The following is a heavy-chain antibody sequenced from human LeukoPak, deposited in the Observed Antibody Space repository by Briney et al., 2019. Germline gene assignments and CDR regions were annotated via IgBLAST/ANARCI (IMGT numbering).Heavy chain of an antibody. Sequence: PGGSLRLSCAASGFTFSDYNMNWVRQAPGKGLEWVASISNDDNYIYYADSVKGRFTISRDNAKNSLYLQMNSLRDEDTAVYYCARSIVVDTKFDYWGQGTLVTVSS. D-gene: IGHD2-21*01. V-gene: IGHV3-21*01. CDR2: ISNDDNYI. CDR3: ARSIVVDTKFDY. CDR1: GFTFSDYN. J-gene: IGHJ4*02.